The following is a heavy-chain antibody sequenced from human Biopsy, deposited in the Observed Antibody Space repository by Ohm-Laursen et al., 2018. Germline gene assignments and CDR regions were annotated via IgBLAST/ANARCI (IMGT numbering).Heavy chain of an antibody. Sequence: SVKVSCKGSEFSFSRYDMHWVRQAPGRGLEWMGIISPSGGGTMDTQKFQDRLTMTRDTSTSTVHMELKSLKSGDTAVYYCAIFEGYSDDNLDYEHYGMDVWGQGTTVTVSS. D-gene: IGHD1-26*01. J-gene: IGHJ6*02. V-gene: IGHV1-46*01. CDR2: ISPSGGGT. CDR1: EFSFSRYD. CDR3: AIFEGYSDDNLDYEHYGMDV.